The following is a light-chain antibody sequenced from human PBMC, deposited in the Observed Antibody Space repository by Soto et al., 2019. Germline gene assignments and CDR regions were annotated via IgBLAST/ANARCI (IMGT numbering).Light chain of an antibody. CDR1: QGFSSAG. CDR2: GAS. Sequence: TVLTQSPGTLSLSPGERAALSCRAIQGFSSAGLPWYQKKPGQPPKLLIYGASNRATGIPDRFSGSGSGTDFTLTISRLEPEDFAFYFCQDYHGSPPTFGQGTMVEIK. J-gene: IGKJ1*01. CDR3: QDYHGSPPT. V-gene: IGKV3-20*01.